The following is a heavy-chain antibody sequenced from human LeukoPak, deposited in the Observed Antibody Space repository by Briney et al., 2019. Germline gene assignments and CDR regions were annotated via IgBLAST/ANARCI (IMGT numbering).Heavy chain of an antibody. D-gene: IGHD1-26*01. V-gene: IGHV1-2*02. Sequence: AAVNVSCKASGYTFSDYYIHWVRQAPGQGLEWMGWIKPNSGDTDYAQKFQGRVTLTRDTSITTAYMDMSGLISDDTAIYYCARDYRYSGREGSLGFWGQGTLVTVSS. CDR2: IKPNSGDT. J-gene: IGHJ4*02. CDR3: ARDYRYSGREGSLGF. CDR1: GYTFSDYY.